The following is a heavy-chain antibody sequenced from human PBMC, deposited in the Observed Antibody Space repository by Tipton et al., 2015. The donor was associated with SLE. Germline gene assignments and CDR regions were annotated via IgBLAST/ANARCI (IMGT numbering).Heavy chain of an antibody. CDR1: GGSISSSSYY. CDR3: ARVLGVVKSYYMDV. CDR2: IYYSGST. J-gene: IGHJ6*03. V-gene: IGHV4-39*07. D-gene: IGHD3-3*01. Sequence: TLSLTCTVSGGSISSSSYYWAWIRQPPGKGLEWIGSIYYSGSTYYNPSLESRVTISVDTSKNQFSLKLSSVTAADTAVYYCARVLGVVKSYYMDVWGKGTTVTVSS.